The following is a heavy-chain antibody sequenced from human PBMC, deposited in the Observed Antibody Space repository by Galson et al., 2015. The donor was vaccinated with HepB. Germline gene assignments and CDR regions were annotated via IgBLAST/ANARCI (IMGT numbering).Heavy chain of an antibody. CDR1: GGSLRDHF. Sequence: LSLTCAVYGGSLRDHFWSWIRQSPGKGLEWIGEVNHSGNTNYNPSLKSRATILVDTYKNQFSLKLSFVTAADTAVYYCTRDRNFWDSSGYPYGFGMLGQGTMVT. D-gene: IGHD3-22*01. J-gene: IGHJ3*02. CDR3: TRDRNFWDSSGYPYGFGM. CDR2: VNHSGNT. V-gene: IGHV4-34*01.